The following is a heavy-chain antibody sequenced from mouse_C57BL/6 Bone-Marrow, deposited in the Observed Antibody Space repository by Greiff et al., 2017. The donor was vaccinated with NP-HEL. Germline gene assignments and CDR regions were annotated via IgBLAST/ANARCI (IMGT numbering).Heavy chain of an antibody. CDR3: ARLVDGYYPFFDY. CDR2: ISSGGSYP. V-gene: IGHV5-6*01. J-gene: IGHJ2*01. Sequence: EVHLVESGGDLVKPGGSLKLSCAASGFTFSSYGMSWVRQPPDKRLEWVATISSGGSYPYSPDSVKGRFTISSDNAKNTLYLHMSSLKSEDTAMYYCARLVDGYYPFFDYWGQGTTLTVSS. CDR1: GFTFSSYG. D-gene: IGHD2-3*01.